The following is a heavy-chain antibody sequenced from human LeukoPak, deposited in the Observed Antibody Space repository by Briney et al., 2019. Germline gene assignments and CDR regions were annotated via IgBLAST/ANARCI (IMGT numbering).Heavy chain of an antibody. J-gene: IGHJ4*02. CDR1: GFTFSSYG. D-gene: IGHD2-15*01. Sequence: PGRSLRLSCAASGFTFSSYGMHWVRQAPGKGLEWVAVISYDGSNKYYADSVKGRFTISRDNSKNTPYLQMNSLRAEDTAVYYCATDLGGGSWYGYYFDYWGQGTLVTVSS. CDR3: ATDLGGGSWYGYYFDY. CDR2: ISYDGSNK. V-gene: IGHV3-30*03.